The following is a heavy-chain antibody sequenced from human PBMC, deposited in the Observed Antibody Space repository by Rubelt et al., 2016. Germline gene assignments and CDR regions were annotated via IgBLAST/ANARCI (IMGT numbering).Heavy chain of an antibody. V-gene: IGHV1-18*01. D-gene: IGHD3-9*01. CDR1: GGTFSSYA. Sequence: QLVQSGAEVKKPGSSVTVPCKASGGTFSSYAISWVRQAPGQGLEWMGWISAYNGNTNYAQKLQGRVTMTTDTSTSTAYMELRSLRSDDTAVYYCARDWDYDIVTGYPYLDYWGQGTLVTVS. CDR2: ISAYNGNT. CDR3: ARDWDYDIVTGYPYLDY. J-gene: IGHJ4*02.